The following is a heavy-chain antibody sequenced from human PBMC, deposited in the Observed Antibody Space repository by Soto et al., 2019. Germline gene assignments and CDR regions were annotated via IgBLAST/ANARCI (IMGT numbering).Heavy chain of an antibody. J-gene: IGHJ4*02. CDR3: AKEGLRSSFDY. CDR1: GFTFSSYG. CDR2: ISYDGSNK. V-gene: IGHV3-30*18. Sequence: GGSLRLSCAASGFTFSSYGMHWVRQAPGKGLEWVAVISYDGSNKYYADSVKGRFTISRDNSKNTLYLQMNSLRAEDTAVYYCAKEGLRSSFDYWGQGTLVTVSS. D-gene: IGHD5-12*01.